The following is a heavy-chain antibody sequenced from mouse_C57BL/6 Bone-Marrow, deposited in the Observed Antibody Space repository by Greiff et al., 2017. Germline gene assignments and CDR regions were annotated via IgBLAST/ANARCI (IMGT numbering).Heavy chain of an antibody. CDR1: GFTFSDSG. CDR2: ISSGSSTI. D-gene: IGHD1-1*01. Sequence: EVKLVESGGGLVKPGGSLKLSCAASGFTFSDSGMHWVRQAPEKGLEWVAYISSGSSTIYSADTVKGRFTISRDNAKNTLFLQMTSLMSEDTAMYYCARLRSYFDYWGQGTTLTVSS. J-gene: IGHJ2*01. CDR3: ARLRSYFDY. V-gene: IGHV5-17*01.